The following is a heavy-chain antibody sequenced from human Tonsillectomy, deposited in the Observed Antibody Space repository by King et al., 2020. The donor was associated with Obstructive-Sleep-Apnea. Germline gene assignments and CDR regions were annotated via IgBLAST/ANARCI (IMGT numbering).Heavy chain of an antibody. CDR1: GGTFSNYA. J-gene: IGHJ6*02. D-gene: IGHD3-3*02. CDR2: IIPLLGVT. Sequence: VQLVQSGSEVKKPGSSVKVSCKASGGTFSNYAITWVRQAPGQGLEWMGGIIPLLGVTNYAQKFQGRVTITADKSTSTAYMELSSLSSEDTAMYYCAKPGVHFYYYTMDVWGQGTTVTVSS. CDR3: AKPGVHFYYYTMDV. V-gene: IGHV1-69*09.